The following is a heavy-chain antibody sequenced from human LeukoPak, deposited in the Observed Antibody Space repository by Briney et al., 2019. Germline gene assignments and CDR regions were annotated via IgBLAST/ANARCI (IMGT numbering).Heavy chain of an antibody. V-gene: IGHV3-23*01. D-gene: IGHD3-10*01. CDR1: GFTFSSYG. J-gene: IGHJ4*02. CDR3: ARDLYYYGSGSYYNPGDY. Sequence: GGTLRLSCAASGFTFSSYGMNWVRQAPGKGLEWVSGISGDAGRTYYADSVKGRFTIYRDNSKNTLYLQMNSLRAEDTAVYYCARDLYYYGSGSYYNPGDYWGQGTLVTVSS. CDR2: ISGDAGRT.